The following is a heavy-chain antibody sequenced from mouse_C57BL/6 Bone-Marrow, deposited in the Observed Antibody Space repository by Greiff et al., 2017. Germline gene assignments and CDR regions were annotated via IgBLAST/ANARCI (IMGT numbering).Heavy chain of an antibody. V-gene: IGHV5-16*01. J-gene: IGHJ1*03. CDR3: AREYGSSYWYFDV. CDR2: INYDGSST. Sequence: EVHLVESEGGLVQPGSSMKLSCTASGFTFSDYYMAWVRQVPEKGLEWVANINYDGSSTYYLDSLKSRFIISRDNATIMLYLQLSSLKSEDTATYYCAREYGSSYWYFDVWGTVTTVTVSS. D-gene: IGHD1-1*01. CDR1: GFTFSDYY.